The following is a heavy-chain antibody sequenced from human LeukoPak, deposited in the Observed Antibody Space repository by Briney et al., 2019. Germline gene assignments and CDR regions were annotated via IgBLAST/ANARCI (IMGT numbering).Heavy chain of an antibody. V-gene: IGHV3-23*01. J-gene: IGHJ4*02. Sequence: GGSLRLSCTVSGFTFSDYAMSWVRQAPGEGLGWVSGISSSDGTTYYAGSVKGGFPISRDDPKNTFYWQMSSWRARDTPVYYCAKYGDAYIRYFDSWGQRTLVTASS. CDR1: GFTFSDYA. CDR3: AKYGDAYIRYFDS. CDR2: ISSSDGTT. D-gene: IGHD2-2*01.